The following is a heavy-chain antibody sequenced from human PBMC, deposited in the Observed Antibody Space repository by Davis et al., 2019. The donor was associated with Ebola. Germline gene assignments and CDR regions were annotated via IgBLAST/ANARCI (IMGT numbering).Heavy chain of an antibody. D-gene: IGHD6-19*01. J-gene: IGHJ4*02. CDR2: ISSDGGIT. V-gene: IGHV3-74*01. CDR3: AKGDNSGWYGFDY. CDR1: GFTFNKYW. Sequence: PGGSLRLSCAASGFTFNKYWMHWVRQAPGKGLVYVSRISSDGGITSYADSVKGRFTISRDNAKSTLYLQMNSLRAGDTAVYYCAKGDNSGWYGFDYWGQGTLVTVSS.